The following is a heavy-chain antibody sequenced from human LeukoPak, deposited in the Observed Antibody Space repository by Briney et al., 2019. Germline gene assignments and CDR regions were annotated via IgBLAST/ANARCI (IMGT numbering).Heavy chain of an antibody. CDR3: ARGSGPWGKFDP. CDR1: GGSISGFY. V-gene: IGHV4-59*01. J-gene: IGHJ5*01. CDR2: ISDNGAT. D-gene: IGHD3-10*01. Sequence: SETLSLTCTVSGGSISGFYWSWIRQPPGKGLEWIGYISDNGATTYNPSLKSRVTISVDMSNNHFSLKLRSVTAADRAIYYCARGSGPWGKFDPWGQGTLGTGSS.